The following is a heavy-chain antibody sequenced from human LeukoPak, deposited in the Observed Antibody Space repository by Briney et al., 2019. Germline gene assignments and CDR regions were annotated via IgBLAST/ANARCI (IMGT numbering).Heavy chain of an antibody. Sequence: PGGSLRLSCAASGFTFSRYRMNWVRQAPGKGLEWVSSISGSGDYIYYADSVKGRFTISRDNAKNSLYLQVNSLRAEDTAVYYCARDLYCSSTNCYADYWGQGTLVTVSS. CDR2: ISGSGDYI. D-gene: IGHD2-2*01. CDR1: GFTFSRYR. V-gene: IGHV3-21*01. CDR3: ARDLYCSSTNCYADY. J-gene: IGHJ4*02.